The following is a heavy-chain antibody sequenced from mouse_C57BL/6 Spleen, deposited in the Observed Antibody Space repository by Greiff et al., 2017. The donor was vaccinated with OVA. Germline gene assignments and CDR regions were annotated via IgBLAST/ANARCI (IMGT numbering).Heavy chain of an antibody. D-gene: IGHD1-1*01. Sequence: VQLQQSGPELVKPGASVKISCKASGYTFTDYYINWVKQRPGPGLEWIGWIYPGSGNTKYNEKFKGKATLTVDPSSSPAYMQLSSLTSEDSAVYFCARMVYGSSHCYFDVWGTGTTVTVSS. J-gene: IGHJ1*03. CDR2: IYPGSGNT. CDR1: GYTFTDYY. V-gene: IGHV1-84*01. CDR3: ARMVYGSSHCYFDV.